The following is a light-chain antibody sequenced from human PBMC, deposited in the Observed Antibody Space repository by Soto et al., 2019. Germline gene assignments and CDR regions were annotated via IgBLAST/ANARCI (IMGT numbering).Light chain of an antibody. CDR2: ESN. Sequence: QSVLTQPPSVSASPGQKVTISCSGSSSNIGNNYVSWYQQLPGTAPKLLIYESNKRPSGIPDRFSGSKSGTSATLGITGLQTGDEADYYCGTWDSSLSAGVFGNGTKVTVL. CDR1: SSNIGNNY. V-gene: IGLV1-51*02. CDR3: GTWDSSLSAGV. J-gene: IGLJ1*01.